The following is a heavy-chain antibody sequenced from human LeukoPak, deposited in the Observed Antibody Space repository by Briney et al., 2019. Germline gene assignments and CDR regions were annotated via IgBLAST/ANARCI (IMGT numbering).Heavy chain of an antibody. J-gene: IGHJ4*02. Sequence: SETLSLTCTVSGGSISSSSYYWGWIRQPPGKGREWIGSIYYSGSTYYNPSLKSRVTISLDTSKNQFSLKLSSVTAADTAVYYCARQSYYSNPFDYWGQGTLVTVSS. D-gene: IGHD4-11*01. CDR2: IYYSGST. CDR3: ARQSYYSNPFDY. CDR1: GGSISSSSYY. V-gene: IGHV4-39*01.